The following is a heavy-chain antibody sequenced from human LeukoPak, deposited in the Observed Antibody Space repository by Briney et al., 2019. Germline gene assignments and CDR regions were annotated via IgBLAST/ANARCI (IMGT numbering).Heavy chain of an antibody. CDR3: ARGQYGGNVD. Sequence: PGGSLRLSCAASGFTFSIYSMNWVRQAPGKGLEWLSSITSSSNYIYYADSVKGRFTISRDNVQNSLYLQMNSLRAEDTAVYYCARGQYGGNVDWGQGTLVTVSS. D-gene: IGHD4-23*01. V-gene: IGHV3-21*01. J-gene: IGHJ4*02. CDR2: ITSSSNYI. CDR1: GFTFSIYS.